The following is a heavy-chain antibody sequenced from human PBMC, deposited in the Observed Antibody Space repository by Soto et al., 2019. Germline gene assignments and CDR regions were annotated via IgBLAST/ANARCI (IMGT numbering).Heavy chain of an antibody. CDR3: ARRRTYYDILTGYQGYYFDS. Sequence: PSETLSLTCTVSGGSISSYYWSWIRQPPGKGLEWIGYIYYSGSTNYNPSLKSRVTISVDTSKNQFSLKLSSVTAADTAVYYCARRRTYYDILTGYQGYYFDSWGQGTLVTVSS. D-gene: IGHD3-9*01. V-gene: IGHV4-59*01. CDR1: GGSISSYY. CDR2: IYYSGST. J-gene: IGHJ4*02.